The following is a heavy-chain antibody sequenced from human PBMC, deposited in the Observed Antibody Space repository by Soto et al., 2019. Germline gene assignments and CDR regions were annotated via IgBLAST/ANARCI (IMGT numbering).Heavy chain of an antibody. V-gene: IGHV3-73*01. Sequence: PGGSLRLSWTASGFTFSASAMHWVRQASGKGLEWVGRIRSKANSYATAYAASVKGRFTISRDDSKNTAYLQMNSLKTEDTAVYYCTTVSGPSQGPCYRDLRDLDDFSGQRSTVPVSS. CDR1: GFTFSASA. D-gene: IGHD2-2*01. J-gene: IGHJ6*02. CDR3: TTVSGPSQGPCYRDLRDLDDF. CDR2: IRSKANSYAT.